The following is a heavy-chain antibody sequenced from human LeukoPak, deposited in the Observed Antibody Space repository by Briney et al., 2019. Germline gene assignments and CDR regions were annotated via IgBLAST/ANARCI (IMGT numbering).Heavy chain of an antibody. J-gene: IGHJ6*02. V-gene: IGHV1-46*01. CDR1: GYTFTSYY. CDR3: ARDSGYDLRVLDYYGMDV. Sequence: ASVKVSCKASGYTFTSYYMHWVRQAPGQGLEWMGIINPSGGSTSYAQKFQGRVTMTRDTSTSTVYMEVSSLRSEDTAVYYCARDSGYDLRVLDYYGMDVWGQGTTVTVSS. CDR2: INPSGGST. D-gene: IGHD5-12*01.